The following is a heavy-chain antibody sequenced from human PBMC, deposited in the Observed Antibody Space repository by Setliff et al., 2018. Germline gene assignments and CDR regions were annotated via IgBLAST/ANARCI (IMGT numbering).Heavy chain of an antibody. Sequence: SVKVSCKASGGTFSSYAISWVRQAPGQGLEWMGGIIPIFGTANYAQKFKGRVTITADESTSTAYMELSSLRSEDTAVYYCARDRGPYSGSYGENYFGYWGQGTLVTVSS. J-gene: IGHJ4*02. V-gene: IGHV1-69*13. CDR1: GGTFSSYA. CDR2: IIPIFGTA. CDR3: ARDRGPYSGSYGENYFGY. D-gene: IGHD1-26*01.